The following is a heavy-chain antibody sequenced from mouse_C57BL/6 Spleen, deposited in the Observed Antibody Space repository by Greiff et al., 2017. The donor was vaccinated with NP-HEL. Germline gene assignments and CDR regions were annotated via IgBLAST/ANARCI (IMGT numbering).Heavy chain of an antibody. V-gene: IGHV1-50*01. J-gene: IGHJ1*03. CDR2: IDPSDSYT. Sequence: QVQLQQPGAELVKPGASVKLSCKASGYTFTSYWMQWVKQRPGQGLEWIGEIDPSDSYTNYNQKFKGKATLTVDTSSSTAYMQLSSLTSEDSAVYYCARILGSSYGYFDVWGTGTTVTVSS. CDR3: ARILGSSYGYFDV. CDR1: GYTFTSYW. D-gene: IGHD1-1*01.